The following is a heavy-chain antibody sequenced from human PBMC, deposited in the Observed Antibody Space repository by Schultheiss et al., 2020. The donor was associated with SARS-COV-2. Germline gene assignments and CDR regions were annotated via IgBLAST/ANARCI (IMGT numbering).Heavy chain of an antibody. CDR2: IKSKTDGGTT. J-gene: IGHJ3*02. CDR3: ARAVYSNHPYAFDI. Sequence: GGSLRISCAASGFTFSSYGMHWVRQAPGKGLEWVGRIKSKTDGGTTDYAAPVKGRFTISRDDSKNTLYLQMNSLKTEDTAVYYCARAVYSNHPYAFDIWGQGTMVTVSS. V-gene: IGHV3-15*01. D-gene: IGHD4-11*01. CDR1: GFTFSSYG.